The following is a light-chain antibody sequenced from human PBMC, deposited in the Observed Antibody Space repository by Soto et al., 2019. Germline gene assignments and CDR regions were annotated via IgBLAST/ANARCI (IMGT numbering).Light chain of an antibody. CDR2: SAS. Sequence: DIQMTQSPSSLSASVGDRVTITCRASQSINYYLNWYQQKPGKAPKLLIYSASALQSGVPSRFSGSGSETDFTLTISSLQPEDCATYYCQQSYSAPVTFGQGTKVEIK. CDR1: QSINYY. V-gene: IGKV1-39*01. CDR3: QQSYSAPVT. J-gene: IGKJ1*01.